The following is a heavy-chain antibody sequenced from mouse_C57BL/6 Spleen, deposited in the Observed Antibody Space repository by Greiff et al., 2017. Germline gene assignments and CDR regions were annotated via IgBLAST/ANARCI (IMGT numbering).Heavy chain of an antibody. V-gene: IGHV1-42*01. D-gene: IGHD2-3*01. CDR3: ARYYDGYPYWYFDV. CDR2: INPSTGGT. J-gene: IGHJ1*03. Sequence: VQLQQSGPELVKPGASVKISCKASGYSFTGYYMNWVKQSPEKSLEWIGEINPSTGGTTYNQKFKAKATLTVDKSSSTAYMQLNSLTSEDSAVYYCARYYDGYPYWYFDVWGTGTTVTVSS. CDR1: GYSFTGYY.